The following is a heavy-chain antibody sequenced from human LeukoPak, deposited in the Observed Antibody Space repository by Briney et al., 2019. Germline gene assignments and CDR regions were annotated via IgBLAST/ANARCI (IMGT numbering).Heavy chain of an antibody. CDR3: AREDGESWFDP. V-gene: IGHV3-74*01. CDR1: GFTFSSYW. Sequence: GGSLRLSCAASGFTFSSYWMHWVRQAPGKGLVWVSRINSDGSSTSYADSVKGRFTISRDNAKNTLYLQMNSLRAEDTAVYYCAREDGESWFDPWGQGTLVTVSS. J-gene: IGHJ5*02. CDR2: INSDGSST.